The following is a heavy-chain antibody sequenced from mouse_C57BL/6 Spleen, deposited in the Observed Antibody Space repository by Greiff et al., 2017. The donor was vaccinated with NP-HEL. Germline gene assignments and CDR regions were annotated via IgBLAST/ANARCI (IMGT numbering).Heavy chain of an antibody. Sequence: QVQLQQSGAELVKPGASVKLSCKASGYTFNEYNIHWVKQRSGQGLEWIGWFYPGSGSIKYTEKFKDKATLTADKSSSTVYMGLRRLTSEDSAVYFCGRHEGENGPYSNPFAYWGQGTLVTVSA. CDR3: GRHEGENGPYSNPFAY. J-gene: IGHJ3*01. D-gene: IGHD2-5*01. CDR2: FYPGSGSI. V-gene: IGHV1-62-2*01. CDR1: GYTFNEYN.